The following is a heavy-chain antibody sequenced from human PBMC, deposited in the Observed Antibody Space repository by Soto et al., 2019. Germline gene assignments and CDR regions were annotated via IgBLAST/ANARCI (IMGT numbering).Heavy chain of an antibody. J-gene: IGHJ4*02. Sequence: PSLTCTVSGGSVRSGSYYWSWIRQSPGKGLEWIGYMYYSGSTNYNPSLKSRVTISVDTSKNQFSLKLSSVTAADTAVYFCARGPPYYYDSRGESGFDYWGPGTLVTVSS. V-gene: IGHV4-61*01. D-gene: IGHD3-22*01. CDR3: ARGPPYYYDSRGESGFDY. CDR2: MYYSGST. CDR1: GGSVRSGSYY.